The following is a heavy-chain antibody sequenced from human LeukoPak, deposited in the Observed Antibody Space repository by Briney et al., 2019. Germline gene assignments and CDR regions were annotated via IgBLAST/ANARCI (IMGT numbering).Heavy chain of an antibody. V-gene: IGHV3-21*01. J-gene: IGHJ4*02. Sequence: SGGSLRLSCAASGFTFSSYSMNWVRQAPGKGLEWVSSISSSSSYIYYADSVKGRFTISRDNAKNSLYLQMNSLRAEDTAVYYCAREFQTATTYYFDYWGQGTLVTVSS. CDR2: ISSSSSYI. CDR3: AREFQTATTYYFDY. CDR1: GFTFSSYS. D-gene: IGHD5-18*01.